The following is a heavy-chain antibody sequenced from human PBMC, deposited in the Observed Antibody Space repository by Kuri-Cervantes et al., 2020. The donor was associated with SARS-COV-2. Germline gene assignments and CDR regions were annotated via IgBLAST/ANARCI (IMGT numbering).Heavy chain of an antibody. CDR3: ARGLYYYDSSGP. D-gene: IGHD3-22*01. Sequence: SETLSLTCTVSSGSISSYYWSWIRQPPGKGLEWIGYIYYSGSTNYNPSLKSRVTISVDTSKNQFSLKLSSVTAADTAVYYCARGLYYYDSSGPWGQGTLVTVSS. CDR2: IYYSGST. CDR1: SGSISSYY. J-gene: IGHJ5*02. V-gene: IGHV4-59*01.